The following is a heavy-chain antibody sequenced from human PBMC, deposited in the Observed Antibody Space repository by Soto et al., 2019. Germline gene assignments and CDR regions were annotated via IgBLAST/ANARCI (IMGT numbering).Heavy chain of an antibody. CDR2: ISATGGST. D-gene: IGHD2-15*01. J-gene: IGHJ4*02. Sequence: EVQLLESGGDLVQPGGSLRLSCAASGFTFGIYAMTCVRQAPGKGLEWVSTISATGGSTFYADSVKGRFTISRDNSKNTLYLQMNSLRAEDTAIYYCAKDLSSYYYFDFWGQGTLVTVSS. CDR1: GFTFGIYA. V-gene: IGHV3-23*01. CDR3: AKDLSSYYYFDF.